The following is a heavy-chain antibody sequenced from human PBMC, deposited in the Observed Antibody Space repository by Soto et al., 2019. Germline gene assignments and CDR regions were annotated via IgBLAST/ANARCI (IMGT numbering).Heavy chain of an antibody. V-gene: IGHV4-34*01. Sequence: SETLSLTCAVYGGSFSGYYWSWIRQPPGKGLEWIGEINHSGSTNYNPSLKSRVTISVDTSKNQFSLKLSSVTAADTAVYYCARGHRWFDPWGQGTLVTVSS. J-gene: IGHJ5*02. CDR3: ARGHRWFDP. CDR2: INHSGST. CDR1: GGSFSGYY.